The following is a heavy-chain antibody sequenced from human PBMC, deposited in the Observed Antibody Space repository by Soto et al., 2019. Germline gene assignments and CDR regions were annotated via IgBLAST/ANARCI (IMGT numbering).Heavy chain of an antibody. CDR3: ARGNTFNYAGFDV. J-gene: IGHJ6*02. CDR2: MNAKSGDT. D-gene: IGHD3-16*01. CDR1: GHTFSDFD. Sequence: GASVKVSCKASGHTFSDFDINWLRQAAGQGPEWMGWMNAKSGDTFSAQRLQGKFNMTWDTSLSTAYMEVGSLTSDDAAIYYCARGNTFNYAGFDVWGQGTRVTVSS. V-gene: IGHV1-8*01.